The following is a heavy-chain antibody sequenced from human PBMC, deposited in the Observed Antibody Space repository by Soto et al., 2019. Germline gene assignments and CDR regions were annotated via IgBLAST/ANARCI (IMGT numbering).Heavy chain of an antibody. Sequence: TQSVICDGTGAAIGSGGYSWRWIRQPPGKGLEWTGYIYHSGSTYYNPSLKSRVTISVDRSKNQFSLKLSSVTAADTAVYYCARAAIIAVAGFDYWGQGTLVTVSS. V-gene: IGHV4-30-2*01. D-gene: IGHD6-19*01. J-gene: IGHJ4*02. CDR3: ARAAIIAVAGFDY. CDR1: GAAIGSGGYS. CDR2: IYHSGST.